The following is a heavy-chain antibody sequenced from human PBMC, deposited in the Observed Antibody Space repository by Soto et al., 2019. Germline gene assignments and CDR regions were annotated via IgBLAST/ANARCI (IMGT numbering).Heavy chain of an antibody. CDR3: AREDDYGYRYINYGLDV. J-gene: IGHJ6*02. D-gene: IGHD4-17*01. V-gene: IGHV3-30-3*01. CDR1: GFTFNIYA. CDR2: ISFDGTKK. Sequence: QVQVVESGGGVVQPGRSLRLSCAASGFTFNIYALHWVRQAPGKGLEWVAVISFDGTKKYYSDSVKGRFTISRDNLKNTLYLQMNNLRVEDAALYFCAREDDYGYRYINYGLDVWGQGTTVTVSS.